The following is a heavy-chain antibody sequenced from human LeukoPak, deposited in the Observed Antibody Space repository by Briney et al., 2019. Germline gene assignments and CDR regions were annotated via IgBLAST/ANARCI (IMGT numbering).Heavy chain of an antibody. J-gene: IGHJ4*02. CDR1: GGSISSSSSY. CDR3: ARVVVISYYFDY. V-gene: IGHV4-39*07. CDR2: IYYSGSS. Sequence: LETLSLTCSVSGGSISSSSSYWGWVRHPPGKGMEWIGSIYYSGSSFDNPALKSRVTISVDTSKNQFSLKLSSVTAADTAVYYCARVVVISYYFDYWGQGTLVTVSS. D-gene: IGHD3-22*01.